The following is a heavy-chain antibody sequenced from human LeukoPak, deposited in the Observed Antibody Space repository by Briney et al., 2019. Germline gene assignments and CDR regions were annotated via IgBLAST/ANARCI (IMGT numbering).Heavy chain of an antibody. V-gene: IGHV1-69*13. CDR2: IIPIFGTA. J-gene: IGHJ3*02. CDR3: ARGVIAVAGNAFDI. CDR1: GGTFSSYA. Sequence: SVKVSCKASGGTFSSYAISWVRQAPGQGLEWKGGIIPIFGTANYAQKFQGRVTITADESTSTAYMELSSLRSEDTAVYYCARGVIAVAGNAFDIWGQGTMVTVSS. D-gene: IGHD6-19*01.